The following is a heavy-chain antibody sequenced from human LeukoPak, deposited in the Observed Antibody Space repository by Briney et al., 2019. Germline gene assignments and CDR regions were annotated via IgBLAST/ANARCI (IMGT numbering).Heavy chain of an antibody. CDR2: INPNSGGT. V-gene: IGHV1-2*06. D-gene: IGHD3-3*01. J-gene: IGHJ5*02. CDR1: GYTSTGYY. CDR3: ARAEGLRFLEWLSASYNWFDP. Sequence: ASVKVSCKASGYTSTGYYMHWVRQAPGQRLEWMGRINPNSGGTNYAQKFQGRVTMTRDTSISTAYMELSRLRSDDTAVYYCARAEGLRFLEWLSASYNWFDPWGQGTLVTVSS.